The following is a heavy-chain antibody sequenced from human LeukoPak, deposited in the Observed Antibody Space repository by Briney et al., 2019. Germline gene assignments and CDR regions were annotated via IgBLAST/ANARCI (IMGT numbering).Heavy chain of an antibody. D-gene: IGHD5-18*01. CDR3: AREGRYSYGTFDY. Sequence: SETLSLTCTVSGGSISSYYWSWIRQPPGKGLEWIGYIFYSGSTHYNTSLKSRVTISVDTSKNQFSLKLSSVTAADTDVYYCAREGRYSYGTFDYWGQGTLVTVSS. V-gene: IGHV4-59*12. CDR2: IFYSGST. CDR1: GGSISSYY. J-gene: IGHJ4*02.